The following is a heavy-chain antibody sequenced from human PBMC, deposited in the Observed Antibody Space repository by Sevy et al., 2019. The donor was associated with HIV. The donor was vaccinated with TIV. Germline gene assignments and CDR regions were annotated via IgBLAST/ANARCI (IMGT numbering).Heavy chain of an antibody. V-gene: IGHV3-30-3*01. D-gene: IGHD3-10*01. CDR2: ISYDGSNK. CDR3: ARGMMVRGVIIYGDY. Sequence: GGSLRLSCAASGFTFSSYAMHWVRQAPGKGLEWVAAISYDGSNKYYADSVKGRFTISRDNSKNTLYLQMNSLRAEDTAVYYCARGMMVRGVIIYGDYWGQGTLVTVSS. J-gene: IGHJ4*02. CDR1: GFTFSSYA.